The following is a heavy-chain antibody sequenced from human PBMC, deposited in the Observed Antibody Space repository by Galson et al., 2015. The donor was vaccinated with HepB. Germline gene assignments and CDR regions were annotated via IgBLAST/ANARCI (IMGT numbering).Heavy chain of an antibody. CDR2: VGGDGSIT. CDR3: AREGNCAGGCYHFDS. D-gene: IGHD2-21*01. V-gene: IGHV3-74*03. Sequence: SLRLSCATSGFTFICYAMHWVRQIPGKGLVWVSRVGGDGSITMSADSVKGRFTISRDDAKNTLYLQMNSLRVEDTAVYYCAREGNCAGGCYHFDSWGQGTLVTVPS. J-gene: IGHJ4*02. CDR1: GFTFICYA.